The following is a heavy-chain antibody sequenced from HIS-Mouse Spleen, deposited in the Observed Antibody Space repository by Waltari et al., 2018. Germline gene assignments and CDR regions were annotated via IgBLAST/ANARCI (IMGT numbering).Heavy chain of an antibody. J-gene: IGHJ2*01. D-gene: IGHD7-27*01. CDR2: INHSGRT. Sequence: QVQLQQWGAGLLKPSETLSLTCAVYGGSFSGYYWSWIRQPPGKGLEWIGEINHSGRTNSHPFLKMWSPISGETSKNQFSLKLSSVTAADTAVYYCARVRTGDPSYWYFDLWGRGTLVTVSS. CDR1: GGSFSGYY. CDR3: ARVRTGDPSYWYFDL. V-gene: IGHV4-34*01.